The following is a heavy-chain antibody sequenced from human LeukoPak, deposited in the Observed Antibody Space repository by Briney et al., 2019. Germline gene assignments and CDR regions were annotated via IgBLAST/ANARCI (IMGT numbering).Heavy chain of an antibody. CDR1: GYTITSYY. J-gene: IGHJ6*03. CDR3: ASDQMVRGVTLVYYYMDV. Sequence: GASVTVSCKASGYTITSYYMHWVRQAPGQGLEWMGIINTSGGSTSYAQKFQGRVTMNRDMSTSTVYMELSSLRSEDTAVYYCASDQMVRGVTLVYYYMDVWGKGTTVTVSS. D-gene: IGHD3-10*01. V-gene: IGHV1-46*01. CDR2: INTSGGST.